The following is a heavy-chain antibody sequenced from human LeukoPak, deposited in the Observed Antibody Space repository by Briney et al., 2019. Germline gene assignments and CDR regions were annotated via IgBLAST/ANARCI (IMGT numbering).Heavy chain of an antibody. CDR1: RFTLSRYL. D-gene: IGHD1-26*01. J-gene: IGHJ2*01. CDR3: ACPCRIVLDV. V-gene: IGHV3-7*01. Sequence: PGGALRLSCAPSRFTLSRYLMTWVRQAPGKGLEWVANIKRDGSEKYYVGSVKGRFTISRDNTKNLLYLQMKSLRGEDTPVYYSACPCRIVLDVWGRGTLVTVSS. CDR2: IKRDGSEK.